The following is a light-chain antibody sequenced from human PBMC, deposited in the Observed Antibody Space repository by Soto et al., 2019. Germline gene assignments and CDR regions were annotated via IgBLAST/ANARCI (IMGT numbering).Light chain of an antibody. CDR1: SSNIGAGYD. V-gene: IGLV1-40*01. Sequence: QSVLTQPPSVSGAPGQRVTISCTGSSSNIGAGYDVYWYQQLPGTAPKLLIYGNSNRPSGVPDRFSGSKSGTSASLAITGLQAEDEADDYCQSYDSSRSGWVFGGGTKVTVL. J-gene: IGLJ3*02. CDR2: GNS. CDR3: QSYDSSRSGWV.